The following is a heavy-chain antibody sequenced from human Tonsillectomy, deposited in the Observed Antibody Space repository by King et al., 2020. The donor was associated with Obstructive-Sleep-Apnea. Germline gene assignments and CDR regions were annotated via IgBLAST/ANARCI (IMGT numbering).Heavy chain of an antibody. CDR3: AKDQARDYGSGSWSDY. D-gene: IGHD3-10*01. Sequence: VQLVESGGGVVQPGRSLRLSCAASGFTFSSYGMHWVRQAPGKGLEWVAVISYDGSNKYYADSVKGRFTISRDNSKNTLYLQMNSLRAEDKAVYYCAKDQARDYGSGSWSDYWGQGTLVTVSS. J-gene: IGHJ4*02. CDR1: GFTFSSYG. V-gene: IGHV3-30*18. CDR2: ISYDGSNK.